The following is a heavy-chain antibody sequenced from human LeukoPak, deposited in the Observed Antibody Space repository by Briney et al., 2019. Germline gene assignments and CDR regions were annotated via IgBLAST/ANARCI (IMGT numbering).Heavy chain of an antibody. D-gene: IGHD2-15*01. CDR1: GGSFSGYY. J-gene: IGHJ6*02. V-gene: IGHV4-34*01. Sequence: PSETLSLTCAVYGGSFSGYYWSWIRQPPGKGLEWIGEIIHSGSTNYNPSLKSRVTISVDTSKNQFSLKLSSVTAADTAVYYCARGRVVVVAASYYYGMDVWGQGTTVTVSS. CDR2: IIHSGST. CDR3: ARGRVVVVAASYYYGMDV.